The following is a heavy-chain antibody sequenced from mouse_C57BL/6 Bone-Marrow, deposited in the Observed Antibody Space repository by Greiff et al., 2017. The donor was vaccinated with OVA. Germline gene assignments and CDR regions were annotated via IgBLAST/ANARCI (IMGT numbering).Heavy chain of an antibody. V-gene: IGHV10-1*01. J-gene: IGHJ4*01. CDR1: GFSFYTYA. D-gene: IGHD2-4*01. CDR2: IRSKSTTYAT. CDR3: VRHDENYEYDEY. Sequence: EADGGLVQPIGSLTLSCAASGFSFYTYAMYWVRPAPGKGLDWVARIRSKSTTYATYYADSVNDRFTISSDDSESMLYLQLNNLKTEDTAMYYCVRHDENYEYDEYWGQGTSVTVSS.